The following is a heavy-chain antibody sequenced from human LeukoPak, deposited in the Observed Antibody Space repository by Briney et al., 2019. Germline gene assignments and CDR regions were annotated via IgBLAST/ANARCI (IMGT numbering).Heavy chain of an antibody. J-gene: IGHJ4*02. CDR3: ARDSYSSSWHGSDY. D-gene: IGHD6-13*01. CDR2: IYYSGST. V-gene: IGHV4-39*02. Sequence: KSSETLSLTCTVSRGSINSNTYYWGWIRQPPGKGLEWIGTIYYSGSTYYSPSLKSRVTISEDTSRNQLSLKLSSVTAADTAVYYCARDSYSSSWHGSDYWGQGTLVTVSS. CDR1: RGSINSNTYY.